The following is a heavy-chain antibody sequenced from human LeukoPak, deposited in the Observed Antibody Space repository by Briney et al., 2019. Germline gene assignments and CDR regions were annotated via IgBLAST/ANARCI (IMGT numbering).Heavy chain of an antibody. CDR2: ISSSGSV. J-gene: IGHJ4*02. V-gene: IGHV4-4*09. CDR3: ARIPLGYSGAYYFDY. D-gene: IGHD5-12*01. Sequence: SETLSLTCTVSRGSISGSIRSYYWSWLRQPPGKELEWIGYISSSGSVNDNPSLRSRVTISVDTSKNQLFLNLSSVSAADTAVYYCARIPLGYSGAYYFDYWGQGTLVTVSP. CDR1: RGSISGSIRSYY.